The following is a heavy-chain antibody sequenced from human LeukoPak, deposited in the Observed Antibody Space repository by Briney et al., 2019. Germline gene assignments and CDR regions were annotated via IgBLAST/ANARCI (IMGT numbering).Heavy chain of an antibody. V-gene: IGHV3-30-3*01. J-gene: IGHJ4*02. D-gene: IGHD3-9*01. Sequence: GGSLRLSCAASGFTFSSYAMHWVRQAPGKGLEWVAVISYDGSNKYYADSVKGRFTISRDNSKNTLYLQMNSLRAEDTAVYYCAKFYFDWLFDYWGQGTLVTVSS. CDR3: AKFYFDWLFDY. CDR1: GFTFSSYA. CDR2: ISYDGSNK.